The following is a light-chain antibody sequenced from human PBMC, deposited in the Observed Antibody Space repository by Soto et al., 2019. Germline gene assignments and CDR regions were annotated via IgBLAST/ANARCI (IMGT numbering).Light chain of an antibody. Sequence: DIQMTQSPSTLSASIGDRVTITCRASQSINSWLAWYQQKPGKAPKLLIHAASTLQSGVPSRFSGSGSGTDFTLIISSLQPEDFATYYCQQVYAYPSTFGGGTKVDIK. CDR2: AAS. J-gene: IGKJ4*01. V-gene: IGKV1-5*01. CDR1: QSINSW. CDR3: QQVYAYPST.